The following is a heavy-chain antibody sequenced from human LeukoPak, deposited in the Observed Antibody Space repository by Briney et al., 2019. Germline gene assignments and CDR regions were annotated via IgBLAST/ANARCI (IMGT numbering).Heavy chain of an antibody. V-gene: IGHV3-33*08. CDR3: AREVSYCGGDCYYYFDY. CDR1: GFTFSSYG. D-gene: IGHD2-21*02. CDR2: IWYDGSNK. Sequence: GGSLRLSCAASGFTFSSYGIHWVRQAPGKGLEWVGFIWYDGSNKYYADSVKGRFTISRDNSKNTLYLQMNSLRAEDTAVYYCAREVSYCGGDCYYYFDYWGQGTLVTVSS. J-gene: IGHJ4*02.